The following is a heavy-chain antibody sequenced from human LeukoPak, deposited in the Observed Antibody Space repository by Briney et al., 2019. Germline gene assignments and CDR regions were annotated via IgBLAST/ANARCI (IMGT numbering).Heavy chain of an antibody. J-gene: IGHJ5*02. CDR1: GGSISSHY. Sequence: PSETLSLTCTVSGGSISSHYWSWIRQPPGKGLEWIGSIYYSGSTYYNPSLKGRVTISLDTSKNQFSLKLSSVTAADTAVYYCARDLGYSYGRSEWFDPWGQGTLVTVSS. CDR2: IYYSGST. D-gene: IGHD5-18*01. CDR3: ARDLGYSYGRSEWFDP. V-gene: IGHV4-59*11.